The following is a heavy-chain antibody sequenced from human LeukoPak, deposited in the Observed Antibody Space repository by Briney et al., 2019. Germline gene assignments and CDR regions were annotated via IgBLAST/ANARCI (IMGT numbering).Heavy chain of an antibody. V-gene: IGHV4-4*07. CDR3: ARLAAAGDHSDY. D-gene: IGHD6-13*01. Sequence: SETLSLTCTVSGGSISSYYWSWIWQPAGKELEWIGRIYTSGSTNYNPSLKSRVTMSVDTSKNQLSLKLSSVTAADTAVYYCARLAAAGDHSDYWGQGTLVTVSS. CDR2: IYTSGST. CDR1: GGSISSYY. J-gene: IGHJ4*02.